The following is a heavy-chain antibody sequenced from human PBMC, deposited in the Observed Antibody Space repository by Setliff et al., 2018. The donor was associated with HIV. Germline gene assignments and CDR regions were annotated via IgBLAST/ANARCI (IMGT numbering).Heavy chain of an antibody. V-gene: IGHV4-59*11. CDR3: ARGVRGVIIDWYYFDY. Sequence: SETLSLTCTVSLGSIDTHRWNWIRQPPGKGLEWIGYVHYSGSTNYNPSFKSRVIMSVDTSKNHFSLTLKSVTASDTAVYYCARGVRGVIIDWYYFDYWGQGTLVTVSS. D-gene: IGHD3-10*01. CDR1: LGSIDTHR. CDR2: VHYSGST. J-gene: IGHJ4*02.